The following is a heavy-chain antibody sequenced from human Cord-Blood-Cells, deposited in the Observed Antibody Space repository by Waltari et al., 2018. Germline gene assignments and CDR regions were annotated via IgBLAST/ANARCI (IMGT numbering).Heavy chain of an antibody. Sequence: QVQLVESGGGVVQPGRSLRLSCAASGFTFSSYAMHWVRQAPGKGLGWVAVISYDGSNKYYADSVKGRFTISRDNSKNTLYLQMNSLRAEDTAVYYCARDRRSSSRGGAFDIWGQGTMVTVSS. J-gene: IGHJ3*02. V-gene: IGHV3-30-3*01. CDR1: GFTFSSYA. CDR3: ARDRRSSSRGGAFDI. CDR2: ISYDGSNK. D-gene: IGHD6-6*01.